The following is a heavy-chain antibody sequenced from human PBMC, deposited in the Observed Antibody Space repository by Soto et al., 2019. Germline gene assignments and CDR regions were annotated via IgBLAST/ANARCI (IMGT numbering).Heavy chain of an antibody. J-gene: IGHJ6*02. CDR1: GFTFDDYG. Sequence: PGGSLRLSCATSGFTFDDYGMHWVRQVPGKGLEWVSGISWNSGSRGYADSVRGRFTISRDNAKNSLYLQMNSLRPEDTALYHCAKDTSGQWTCDGDCYFAAAAFGSARYDMDVWGLGTTVTVSS. D-gene: IGHD2-21*02. CDR3: AKDTSGQWTCDGDCYFAAAAFGSARYDMDV. CDR2: ISWNSGSR. V-gene: IGHV3-9*01.